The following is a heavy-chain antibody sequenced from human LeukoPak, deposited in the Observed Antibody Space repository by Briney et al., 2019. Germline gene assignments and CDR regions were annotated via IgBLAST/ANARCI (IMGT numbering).Heavy chain of an antibody. CDR1: GFTFSSYW. D-gene: IGHD2-2*01. CDR2: INSDGSST. J-gene: IGHJ4*02. V-gene: IGHV3-74*01. CDR3: AREEREEGYCSSTSCYFDY. Sequence: PGGSLRLSCAASGFTFSSYWMHWVRQAPGKGLVWVSRINSDGSSTSYADSARGRFTISRDNAKNTLYLQMNSRRAEDTAVYYCAREEREEGYCSSTSCYFDYWGQGTLVTVSA.